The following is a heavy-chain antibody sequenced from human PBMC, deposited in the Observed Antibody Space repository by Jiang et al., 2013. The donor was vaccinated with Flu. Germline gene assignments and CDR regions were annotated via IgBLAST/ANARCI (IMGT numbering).Heavy chain of an antibody. J-gene: IGHJ5*02. CDR1: GGTFSSDD. V-gene: IGHV1-69*01. CDR3: AKGGPNGDYDWFDP. CDR2: IIPIIGTP. Sequence: QLLESGAEVKKPGSSVRVSCKASGGTFSSDDFSWVRQAPGQGLEWMGGIIPIIGTPNYAQKFQGRVTITADESSSAIYMELSNLRSDDTAVYYCAKGGPNGDYDWFDPWGQGTLVTVSS. D-gene: IGHD4-17*01.